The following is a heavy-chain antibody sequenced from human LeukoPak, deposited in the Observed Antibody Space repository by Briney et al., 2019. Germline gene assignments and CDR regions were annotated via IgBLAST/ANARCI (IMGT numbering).Heavy chain of an antibody. J-gene: IGHJ4*02. CDR2: IYTSGST. CDR3: ARHTYYYGSGSYYKIPGWLQRRSAFDY. CDR1: GGSISSGSYY. Sequence: PSETLSLTCTVSGGSISSGSYYWSWIRQPAGKGLEWIGRIYTSGSTNYNPSLKSRVTISVDTSKNQFSLKLSSVTAADAAVYYCARHTYYYGSGSYYKIPGWLQRRSAFDYWGQGTLVTVSS. D-gene: IGHD3-10*01. V-gene: IGHV4-61*02.